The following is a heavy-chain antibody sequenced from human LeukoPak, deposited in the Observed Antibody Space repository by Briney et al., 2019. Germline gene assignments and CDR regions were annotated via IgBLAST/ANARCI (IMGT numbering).Heavy chain of an antibody. CDR3: ARAMVRGVGFDY. CDR1: GFTFSSYA. D-gene: IGHD3-10*01. CDR2: ISYDGSNK. J-gene: IGHJ4*02. Sequence: GRSLRLSCAASGFTFSSYAMHWVRQAPGKGLEWVAVISYDGSNKYYADSVKGRFTISRDNSKNTLYLQMNSLRAEDTAVYYCARAMVRGVGFDYWGQGTLVTVSS. V-gene: IGHV3-30-3*01.